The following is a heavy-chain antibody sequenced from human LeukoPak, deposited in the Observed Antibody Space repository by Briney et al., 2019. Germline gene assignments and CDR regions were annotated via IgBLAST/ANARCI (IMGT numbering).Heavy chain of an antibody. D-gene: IGHD2-21*01. CDR3: ARGVHFSFVVVIARAGDWFDP. CDR2: INHSGST. Sequence: SETLSLTCAVYGGSFSGYYWSWIRQPPGEGLEWIGEINHSGSTNYNPSLKSRVTISVDTSKNQFSLKLSSVTAADTAVYYCARGVHFSFVVVIARAGDWFDPWGQGTLVTVSS. J-gene: IGHJ5*02. V-gene: IGHV4-34*01. CDR1: GGSFSGYY.